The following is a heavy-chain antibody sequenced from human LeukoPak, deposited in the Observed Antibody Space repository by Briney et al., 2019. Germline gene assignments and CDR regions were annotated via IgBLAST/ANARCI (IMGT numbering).Heavy chain of an antibody. CDR2: INYSGST. V-gene: IGHV4-39*07. Sequence: SETLSLTCSVSGDSISSSSYYWGWLRQPPGTGLEWIGSINYSGSTYYNPSLQSRVTISVDTSKNQFSLKLTSVTAADTAMYYCARGSTDVYWYLDVWGRGTLVTVSS. CDR1: GDSISSSSYY. CDR3: ARGSTDVYWYLDV. J-gene: IGHJ2*01. D-gene: IGHD1-26*01.